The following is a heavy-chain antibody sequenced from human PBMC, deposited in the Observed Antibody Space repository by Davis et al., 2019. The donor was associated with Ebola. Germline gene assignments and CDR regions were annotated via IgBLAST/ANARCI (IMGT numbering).Heavy chain of an antibody. V-gene: IGHV3-23*01. Sequence: GESLKISCAASGFTFSSYAMSWVRQAPGKGLEWVSAISGSGGSTYYADSVKGRFTISRDNSKNTLYLQMNSLRAEDTAVYYCAKDRQADYVWYNWFDPWGQGTLVTVSS. D-gene: IGHD4-17*01. CDR2: ISGSGGST. CDR1: GFTFSSYA. CDR3: AKDRQADYVWYNWFDP. J-gene: IGHJ5*02.